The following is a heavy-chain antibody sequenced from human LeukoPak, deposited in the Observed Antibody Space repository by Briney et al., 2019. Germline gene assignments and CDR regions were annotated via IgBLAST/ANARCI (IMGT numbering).Heavy chain of an antibody. J-gene: IGHJ5*02. D-gene: IGHD5-12*01. CDR1: GFTFSSCW. Sequence: GGSLRLSCAASGFTFSSCWMSWVRQAPGKGLEWVANIKQDGSEKYYVDSVKGRFTISRDNAKNSLYLQMNSLRAEDTAVYYCARGREWLRDYNWFDPWGQGTLVTVSS. CDR3: ARGREWLRDYNWFDP. V-gene: IGHV3-7*01. CDR2: IKQDGSEK.